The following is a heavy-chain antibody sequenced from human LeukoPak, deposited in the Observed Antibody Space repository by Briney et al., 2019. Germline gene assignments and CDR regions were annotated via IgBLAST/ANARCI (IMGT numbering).Heavy chain of an antibody. CDR2: ISSSSRSI. CDR3: ARSEDYYYGMDV. Sequence: GGSLRLSCAASGFTLSNYNMNWVRQAPGKGLEWVSHISSSSRSIYYADSVKGRFTISRDNAKNSLYLQMNSLRGEDTAVYYCARSEDYYYGMDVWGQGTTVTVSS. J-gene: IGHJ6*02. CDR1: GFTLSNYN. V-gene: IGHV3-48*01.